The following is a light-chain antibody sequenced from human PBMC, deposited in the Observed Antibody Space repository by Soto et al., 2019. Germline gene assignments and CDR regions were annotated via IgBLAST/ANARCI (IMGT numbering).Light chain of an antibody. CDR2: LGS. J-gene: IGKJ4*01. CDR1: QSLLSSNGNNY. CDR3: RQGLTTPLT. V-gene: IGKV2-28*01. Sequence: DIMLTQSPLCLPVTPGEPASISCRSSQSLLSSNGNNYLDWYLQKPGQSPQVLIYLGSNRASGVPDRFSGSGSGTDFTLKISRVEAEDVGVYYCRQGLTTPLTIGGVIKMDIK.